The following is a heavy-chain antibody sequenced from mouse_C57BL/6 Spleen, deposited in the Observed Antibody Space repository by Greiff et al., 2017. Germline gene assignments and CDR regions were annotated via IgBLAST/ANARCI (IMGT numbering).Heavy chain of an antibody. CDR3: ARVVYYSNYEYFDV. J-gene: IGHJ1*03. Sequence: EVQLQESGPGMVKPSQSLSLTCTVTGYSITSGYDWHWIRHFPGNKLEWMGYISYSGSTNYNPSLKSRISITHDTPKNHFFLKLNSVTTEDTATYYCARVVYYSNYEYFDVWGTGTTVTVSS. CDR2: ISYSGST. V-gene: IGHV3-1*01. CDR1: GYSITSGYD. D-gene: IGHD2-5*01.